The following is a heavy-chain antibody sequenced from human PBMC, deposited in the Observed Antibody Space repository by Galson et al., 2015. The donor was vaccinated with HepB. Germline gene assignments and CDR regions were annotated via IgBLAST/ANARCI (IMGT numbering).Heavy chain of an antibody. CDR1: GFTFSGSP. Sequence: SLRLSCAASGFTFSGSPIHWVRQASGRGPEWVGRIRSKADSHATDYPASVKGRFTISRDDSKNTAYLQMNSLKTEDTAVYYCTTVVPGDVSFDYWGQGTLVTVSS. D-gene: IGHD2-2*01. V-gene: IGHV3-73*01. CDR2: IRSKADSHAT. J-gene: IGHJ4*02. CDR3: TTVVPGDVSFDY.